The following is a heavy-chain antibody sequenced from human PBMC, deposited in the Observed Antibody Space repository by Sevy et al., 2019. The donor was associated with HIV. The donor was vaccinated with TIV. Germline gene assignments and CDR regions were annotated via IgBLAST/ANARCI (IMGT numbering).Heavy chain of an antibody. CDR2: ISSSGSTI. J-gene: IGHJ4*02. D-gene: IGHD3-3*02. V-gene: IGHV3-11*01. CDR3: ARDRSAAHLDY. Sequence: GGSLRLSCAASGFTFSDHFMTWIRQAPGKGLEWVSYISSSGSTIYYADSVKGRFTISRDNAKNSLYLQMNSLRAEDTAVYYGARDRSAAHLDYWGQGTLVTVSS. CDR1: GFTFSDHF.